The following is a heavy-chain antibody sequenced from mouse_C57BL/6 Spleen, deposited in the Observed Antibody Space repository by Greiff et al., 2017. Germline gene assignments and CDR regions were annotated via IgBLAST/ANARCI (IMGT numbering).Heavy chain of an antibody. J-gene: IGHJ2*01. CDR2: INPNYGTT. V-gene: IGHV1-39*01. CDR1: GYSFTDYN. Sequence: VQLKQSGPELVKPGASVKISCKASGYSFTDYNMNWVKQSNGKSLEWIGVINPNYGTTSYNPKFKGKATLTVDQSSSTAYMQLNSLTSEDSAVYYCARYYYGSSYYFDYWGQGTTLTVSS. CDR3: ARYYYGSSYYFDY. D-gene: IGHD1-1*01.